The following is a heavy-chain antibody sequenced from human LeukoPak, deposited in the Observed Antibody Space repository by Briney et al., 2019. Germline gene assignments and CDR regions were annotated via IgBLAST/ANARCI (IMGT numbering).Heavy chain of an antibody. CDR2: IYYSGST. J-gene: IGHJ3*02. CDR3: ARGPRTASNAFDI. Sequence: SETLSLTCTVSGGSISSYYWSWIRQPPGKGLEWIGYIYYSGSTNYNPSLKSRVTISVDTSKNQFSLKLSSVTAVDTAVYYCARGPRTASNAFDIWGQGTMVTVSS. CDR1: GGSISSYY. D-gene: IGHD1-1*01. V-gene: IGHV4-59*01.